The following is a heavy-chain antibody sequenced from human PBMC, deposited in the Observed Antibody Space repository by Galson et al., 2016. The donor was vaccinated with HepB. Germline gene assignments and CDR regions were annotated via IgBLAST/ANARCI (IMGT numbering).Heavy chain of an antibody. D-gene: IGHD3-22*01. Sequence: SLRLSCAASGFTFSIYWMHWVRQAPGKGLVWVSRINSDGSSTNYADSVRGRFTISRDNAKNTLYLQMNSLRAEATAVYYCGGGYYYDGTGSPDYWGQGTLVTVSS. CDR1: GFTFSIYW. CDR3: GGGYYYDGTGSPDY. CDR2: INSDGSST. V-gene: IGHV3-74*01. J-gene: IGHJ4*02.